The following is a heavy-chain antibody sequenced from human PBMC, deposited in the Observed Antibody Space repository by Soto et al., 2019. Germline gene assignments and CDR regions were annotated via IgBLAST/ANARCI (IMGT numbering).Heavy chain of an antibody. CDR1: GFTFSSYA. V-gene: IGHV3-23*01. J-gene: IGHJ4*02. CDR2: ISGAGGVT. Sequence: EVQLLESGGGLVQPGGSLRLSCAVSGFTFSSYAMSWVRQAPGKGPEWVSSISGAGGVTHYADSVRGRFTISRDNSKNTLYLQMNSLRAEDTAVYYCAKDKSRGVTVTPDYWSQGPLVTVS. CDR3: AKDKSRGVTVTPDY. D-gene: IGHD4-17*01.